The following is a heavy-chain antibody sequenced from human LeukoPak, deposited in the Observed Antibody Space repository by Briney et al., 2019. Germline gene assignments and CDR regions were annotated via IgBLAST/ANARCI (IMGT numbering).Heavy chain of an antibody. J-gene: IGHJ4*02. D-gene: IGHD6-25*01. CDR3: ARRAFSGSDY. CDR1: GFTLTNYP. CDR2: ISSYSSTI. Sequence: GGSLRLSCAASGFTLTNYPMNWVRQAPGKGLEWVSYISSYSSTIYYADSVKGRFTISRDNANNPLYLQMNSLRDEDTAVYYCARRAFSGSDYWGQGTLVTVSS. V-gene: IGHV3-48*02.